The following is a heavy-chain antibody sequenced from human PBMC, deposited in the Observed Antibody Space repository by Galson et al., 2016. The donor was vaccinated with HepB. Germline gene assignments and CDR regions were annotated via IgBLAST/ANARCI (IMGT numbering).Heavy chain of an antibody. V-gene: IGHV4-39*01. D-gene: IGHD3-22*01. CDR1: GGSISSGDYY. Sequence: TLSLTCTVSGGSISSGDYYWGWIRQPPGKGLEWIGSIYYSGSTYYNPSLKSRVTISVDTSKNQFSLKLSSVTAADTAVYYCARRAATYDSSGYYYGADGDYWGQGTLVTVSS. J-gene: IGHJ4*02. CDR2: IYYSGST. CDR3: ARRAATYDSSGYYYGADGDY.